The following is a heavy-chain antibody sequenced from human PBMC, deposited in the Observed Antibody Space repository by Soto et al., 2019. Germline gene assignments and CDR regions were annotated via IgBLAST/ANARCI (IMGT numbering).Heavy chain of an antibody. D-gene: IGHD6-19*01. Sequence: SETLSLTCTVSGGSISSSSYCWGWIRQPPGKGLEWIGSIYYSGSTYYNPSLKSRVTISVDTSKNQFSLKLSSVTAADTAVYYCAGTSSGWYRDFDYWGQGTLVTVSS. CDR1: GGSISSSSYC. CDR2: IYYSGST. V-gene: IGHV4-39*01. CDR3: AGTSSGWYRDFDY. J-gene: IGHJ4*02.